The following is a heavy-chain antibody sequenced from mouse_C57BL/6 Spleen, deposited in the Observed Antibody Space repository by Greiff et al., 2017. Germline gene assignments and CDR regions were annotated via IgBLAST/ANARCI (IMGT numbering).Heavy chain of an antibody. D-gene: IGHD2-4*01. CDR3: ARRGDYDVFAY. Sequence: EVQGVESGGDLVKPGGSLKLSCAASGFTFSSYGMSWVRQTPDKRLEWVATISSGGSYTYYPDSVKGRFTISRDNAKNTLYLQMSSLKSEDTAMYYCARRGDYDVFAYWGQGTLVTVSA. CDR2: ISSGGSYT. J-gene: IGHJ3*01. CDR1: GFTFSSYG. V-gene: IGHV5-6*01.